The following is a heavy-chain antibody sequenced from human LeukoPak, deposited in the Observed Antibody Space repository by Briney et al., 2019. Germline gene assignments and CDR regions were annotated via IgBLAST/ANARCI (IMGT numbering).Heavy chain of an antibody. V-gene: IGHV3-23*01. CDR3: AKGALLWFGESDY. CDR2: ISGTGDSA. Sequence: AGGSLRLSCAASGFTFSTYAMTWVRQAPGKGLEWVSAISGTGDSAYYAGSVKGRFTISRDNSKNTLYLQMNSLRAEDTAIYYCAKGALLWFGESDYWGQGTLVTVSS. D-gene: IGHD3-10*01. CDR1: GFTFSTYA. J-gene: IGHJ4*02.